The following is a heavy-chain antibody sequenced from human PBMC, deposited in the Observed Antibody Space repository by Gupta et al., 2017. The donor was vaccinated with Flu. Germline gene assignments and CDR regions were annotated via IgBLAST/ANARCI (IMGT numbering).Heavy chain of an antibody. CDR2: INHSGST. D-gene: IGHD2-15*01. Sequence: LEWIGEINHSGSTNYHPSLKSRVTISVDTSKNQFSLNLSSVTAADTAVYYCARATDCSGGSCYSVVAVALDIWGQGTMVTVSS. V-gene: IGHV4-34*01. CDR3: ARATDCSGGSCYSVVAVALDI. J-gene: IGHJ3*02.